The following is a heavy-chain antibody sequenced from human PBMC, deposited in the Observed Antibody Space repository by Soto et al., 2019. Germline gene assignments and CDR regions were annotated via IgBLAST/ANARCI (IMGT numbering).Heavy chain of an antibody. Sequence: PSEILSLTCTVFGASVSSGSYYWSWIRQPPGKGLEWIGYIYYGGSTNYNPSLKSRVTISADTSKNQFSLKLSSVTAADTAVYYCVYASGWFDYWGQGTLVTVSS. CDR1: GASVSSGSYY. CDR3: VYASGWFDY. J-gene: IGHJ4*02. CDR2: IYYGGST. V-gene: IGHV4-61*01. D-gene: IGHD6-19*01.